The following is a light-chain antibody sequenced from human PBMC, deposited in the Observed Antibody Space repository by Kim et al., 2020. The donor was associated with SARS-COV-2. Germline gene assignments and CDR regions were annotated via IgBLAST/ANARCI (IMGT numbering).Light chain of an antibody. CDR1: TSDVGGYKY. CDR2: DVS. CDR3: LSYTSTSTYV. Sequence: GQAITISCTGTTSDVGGYKYVSWDQQHPGKVPKLLIFDVSQRPSGVSNRFSGSKSGNTASLTISGLQAGDEADYYCLSYTSTSTYVFGSGTKVTVL. V-gene: IGLV2-14*04. J-gene: IGLJ1*01.